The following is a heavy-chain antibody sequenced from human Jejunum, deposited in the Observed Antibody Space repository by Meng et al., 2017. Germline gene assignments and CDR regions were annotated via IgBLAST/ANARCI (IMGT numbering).Heavy chain of an antibody. CDR2: INSNTGNP. V-gene: IGHV7-4-1*02. D-gene: IGHD6-19*01. CDR1: GDTFRSYA. CDR3: ARVGPDSSGWYFDY. J-gene: IGHJ4*02. Sequence: QVQRVQSGSELKKPGASVKVSCKASGDTFRSYAMNWVRQAPGQGLEWMGWINSNTGNPTYAQGFTGRFVFSLDTSVSTAYLQISSLKAEDSAVYYCARVGPDSSGWYFDYWGQGTLVTVSS.